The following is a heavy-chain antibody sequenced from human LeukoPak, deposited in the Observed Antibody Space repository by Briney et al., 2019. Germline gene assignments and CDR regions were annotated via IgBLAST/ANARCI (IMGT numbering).Heavy chain of an antibody. D-gene: IGHD3-3*01. CDR1: GFTFSSYW. V-gene: IGHV3-20*04. Sequence: SGGSLRLPCAASGFTFSSYWMHWVRQAPGKGLEWVSGINWNGDSTGYADSVKGRFTISRDNAKNSLYLQMNSLRAEDTAVYYCARLRYHDFWSGYWKYYYYMDVWGKGTTVTVSS. CDR2: INWNGDST. CDR3: ARLRYHDFWSGYWKYYYYMDV. J-gene: IGHJ6*03.